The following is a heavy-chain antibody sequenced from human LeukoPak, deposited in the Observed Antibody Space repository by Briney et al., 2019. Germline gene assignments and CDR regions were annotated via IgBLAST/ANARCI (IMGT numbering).Heavy chain of an antibody. J-gene: IGHJ4*02. CDR3: ARVISAYYPL. V-gene: IGHV1-69*05. CDR2: IIPIFGTA. Sequence: SSVQVSCKASGGTFSSYAISWVRQAPGQELGWMGGIIPIFGTANYAQKFQGRVTMTRDTSISTAYMELNRLTSDDTAVYFCARVISAYYPLWGQGTQVTVPS. D-gene: IGHD3-22*01. CDR1: GGTFSSYA.